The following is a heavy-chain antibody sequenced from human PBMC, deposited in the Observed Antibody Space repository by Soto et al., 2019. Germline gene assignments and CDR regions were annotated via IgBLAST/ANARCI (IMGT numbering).Heavy chain of an antibody. CDR2: ISGSGGST. D-gene: IGHD3-10*01. CDR3: AKDGVWFGDLYVDY. V-gene: IGHV3-23*01. J-gene: IGHJ4*02. CDR1: GFTFSSYA. Sequence: GGSLRLSCAASGFTFSSYAISWVRQAPGKGLEWVSAISGSGGSTYYADSVKGRFTISRDNSKNTLYLQMNSLRGEDTAVYYWAKDGVWFGDLYVDYWGQGTLVTVCS.